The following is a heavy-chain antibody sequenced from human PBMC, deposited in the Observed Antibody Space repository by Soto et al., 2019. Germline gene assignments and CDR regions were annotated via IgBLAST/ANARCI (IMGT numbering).Heavy chain of an antibody. V-gene: IGHV2-5*02. CDR3: ARSKYSISSFDY. J-gene: IGHJ4*02. CDR2: IYWDDDK. CDR1: GFSLSTDDVG. Sequence: SGPTLVNPTQTLTLTCTFSGFSLSTDDVGVGWIRQPPGKSLDWLAVIYWDDDKRYSPSLKSRLTITKDTSKNQVLLTMTNMDPVDTATYFCARSKYSISSFDYWGQGALVTVSS. D-gene: IGHD6-6*01.